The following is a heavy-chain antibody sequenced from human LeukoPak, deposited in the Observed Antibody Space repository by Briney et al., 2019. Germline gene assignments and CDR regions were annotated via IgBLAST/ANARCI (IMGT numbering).Heavy chain of an antibody. D-gene: IGHD6-19*01. CDR3: ARDPPYSSGWYLAQYFDY. V-gene: IGHV3-21*01. CDR2: ISSSSSYI. CDR1: GFTFSSYS. J-gene: IGHJ4*02. Sequence: GGSLRLSCAASGFTFSSYSMNCVRQAPGQGLEWVSPISSSSSYIYYADTVKGRFTISRDNARNSLYLQMNSLRAEDTAVYYCARDPPYSSGWYLAQYFDYWGQGTLVTVSS.